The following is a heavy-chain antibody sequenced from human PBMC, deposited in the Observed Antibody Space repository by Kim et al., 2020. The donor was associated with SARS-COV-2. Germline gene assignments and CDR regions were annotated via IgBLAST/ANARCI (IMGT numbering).Heavy chain of an antibody. J-gene: IGHJ4*02. D-gene: IGHD3-10*01. Sequence: SVKGRFTISRDNAKNTLYLQMNSRRAEDTAVYYCAGGITMVRGVIIPFDYWGQGTLVTVSS. CDR3: AGGITMVRGVIIPFDY. V-gene: IGHV3-30*03.